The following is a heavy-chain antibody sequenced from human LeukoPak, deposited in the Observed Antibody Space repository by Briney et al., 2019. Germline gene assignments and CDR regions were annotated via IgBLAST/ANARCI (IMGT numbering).Heavy chain of an antibody. CDR3: ATMTTVIMGGYYYGMDV. CDR1: GFTVSSNY. CDR2: IYSSGNT. D-gene: IGHD4-17*01. J-gene: IGHJ6*02. V-gene: IGHV3-53*01. Sequence: PGGSLRLSCAASGFTVSSNYMSWVRQAPGKGLEWVPIIYSSGNTYYADSVKGRFTISRDNSKNTLYLQMNSLRAEDTAVYYCATMTTVIMGGYYYGMDVWGQGTTVTVSS.